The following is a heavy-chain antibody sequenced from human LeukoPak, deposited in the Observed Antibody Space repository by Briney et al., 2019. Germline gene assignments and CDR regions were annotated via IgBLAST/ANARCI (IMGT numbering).Heavy chain of an antibody. CDR2: MYYNGNT. CDR1: GDSIRSFH. V-gene: IGHV4-59*01. Sequence: SETLSLTCTVSGDSIRSFHWSWIRQPPGKGLEWIASMYYNGNTYYNPSLKYRVTTSIDTSKNQFSLNLTSVTAADTAVYYCARDLRSGRANWLDPWGQGTLVTVSS. J-gene: IGHJ5*02. D-gene: IGHD3-10*01. CDR3: ARDLRSGRANWLDP.